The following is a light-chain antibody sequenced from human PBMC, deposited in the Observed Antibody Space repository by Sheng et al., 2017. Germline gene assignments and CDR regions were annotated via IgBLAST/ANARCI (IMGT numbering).Light chain of an antibody. CDR1: QDISNY. Sequence: DIQMTQSPSSLSASVGDRVTITCQASQDISNYLNWYQQKPGKAPKFLIYDASNLETGVPSRFSGSGSGTDFTLTISSLQPEDIATYYCQQYDTLPFTFGPGTKVDIK. V-gene: IGKV1-33*01. J-gene: IGKJ3*01. CDR2: DAS. CDR3: QQYDTLPFT.